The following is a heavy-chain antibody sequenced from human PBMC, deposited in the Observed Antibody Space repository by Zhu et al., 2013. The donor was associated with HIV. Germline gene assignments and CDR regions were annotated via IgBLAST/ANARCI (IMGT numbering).Heavy chain of an antibody. V-gene: IGHV3-23*01. CDR2: ISGSGGST. CDR1: GFTFSSYA. CDR3: AKDLNYDSTRSGGDDY. D-gene: IGHD3-22*01. Sequence: EVQLLESGGGLVQPGGSLRLSCAASGFTFSSYAMSWVRQAPGKGLEWVSAISGSGGSTYYADSVKGRFTISRDNSKNTLYLQMNSLRAEDTAVYYCAKDLNYDSTRSGGDDYWGQGNPGHRLL. J-gene: IGHJ4*01.